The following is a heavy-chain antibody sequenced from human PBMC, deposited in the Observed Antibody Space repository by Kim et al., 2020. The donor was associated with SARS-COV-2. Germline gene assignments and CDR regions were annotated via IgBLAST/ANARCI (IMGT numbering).Heavy chain of an antibody. D-gene: IGHD1-26*01. V-gene: IGHV1-8*01. CDR1: GYTFTSYD. J-gene: IGHJ5*02. Sequence: ASVKVSCKASGYTFTSYDINWVRQATGQGLEWMGWMNPNSGNTGYAQKFQGRVTMTRNTSISTSYMELSSLRSEDTAVYYCARRRVGANNWFDPWGQGTLVTVSS. CDR2: MNPNSGNT. CDR3: ARRRVGANNWFDP.